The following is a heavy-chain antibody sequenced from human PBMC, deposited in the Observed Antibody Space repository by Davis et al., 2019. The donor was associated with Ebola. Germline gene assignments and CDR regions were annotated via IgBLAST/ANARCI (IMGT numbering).Heavy chain of an antibody. J-gene: IGHJ4*02. CDR1: GYTFNAFF. Sequence: ASVKVSCKASGYTFNAFFMHWVRQAPGQGPQWMGRINPKSGATKYAQNFQGRVTMTSDSSINTAYMEVGSLRSEDTAVYYCARDSSGWYYFDYWGQGTLVTVSS. CDR3: ARDSSGWYYFDY. V-gene: IGHV1-2*06. D-gene: IGHD6-19*01. CDR2: INPKSGAT.